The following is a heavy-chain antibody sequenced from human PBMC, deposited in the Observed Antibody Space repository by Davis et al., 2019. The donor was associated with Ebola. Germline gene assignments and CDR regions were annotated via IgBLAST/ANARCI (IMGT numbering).Heavy chain of an antibody. D-gene: IGHD3-10*01. CDR2: ISYDGSNK. CDR3: ARAPRAITMVQGVMWYYYYYGMDV. CDR1: GFTVSSNY. J-gene: IGHJ6*02. V-gene: IGHV3-30*03. Sequence: GGSLRLSCAASGFTVSSNYMSWVRQAPGKGLEWVAVISYDGSNKYYADSVKGRFTISRDNSKNTLYLQMNSLRAEDTAVYYCARAPRAITMVQGVMWYYYYYGMDVWGQGTTVTVSS.